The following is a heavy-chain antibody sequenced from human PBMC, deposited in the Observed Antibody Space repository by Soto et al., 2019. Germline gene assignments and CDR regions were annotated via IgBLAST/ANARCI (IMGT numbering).Heavy chain of an antibody. D-gene: IGHD3-9*01. J-gene: IGHJ4*02. CDR2: IYYSGST. CDR1: GGSISSSSYY. V-gene: IGHV4-39*07. CDR3: ARVHYDILTAYSYYFDS. Sequence: SETLSLTCTVSGGSISSSSYYWGWIRQPPGKGLEWIGSIYYSGSTYYNPSLKSRVTISVDTSRNQFSLRLSSVTAADTAVYYCARVHYDILTAYSYYFDSWGQGNLVTVSS.